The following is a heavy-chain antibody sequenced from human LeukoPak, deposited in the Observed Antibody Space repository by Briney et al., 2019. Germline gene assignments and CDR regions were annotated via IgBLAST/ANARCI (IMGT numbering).Heavy chain of an antibody. CDR3: ASRAGKPGNTPWCFDY. D-gene: IGHD1-7*01. Sequence: GGSLRLSCAASGFTFTNYWMTWVRQAPGKRPEWVANIGQDGSETNYVDSERGRFTIARDNTKNSLCLQMTSLRGEDTAVYYCASRAGKPGNTPWCFDYWGQGALVTVSS. V-gene: IGHV3-7*01. J-gene: IGHJ4*02. CDR1: GFTFTNYW. CDR2: IGQDGSET.